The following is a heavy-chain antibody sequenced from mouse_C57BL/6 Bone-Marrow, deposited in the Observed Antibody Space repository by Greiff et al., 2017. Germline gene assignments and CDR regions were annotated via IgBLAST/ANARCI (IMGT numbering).Heavy chain of an antibody. V-gene: IGHV1-26*01. CDR3: ARWVYGSSFFDY. D-gene: IGHD1-1*01. CDR1: GYTFTDYY. CDR2: INPNNGGT. J-gene: IGHJ2*01. Sequence: EVQLQQSGPELVKPGASVKISCKASGYTFTDYYMNWVKQSHGKSLEWIGDINPNNGGTSYNQKFKGKATLTVDKSSSTAYMELRSLTSEDSAVYYCARWVYGSSFFDYWGQGTTLTVSS.